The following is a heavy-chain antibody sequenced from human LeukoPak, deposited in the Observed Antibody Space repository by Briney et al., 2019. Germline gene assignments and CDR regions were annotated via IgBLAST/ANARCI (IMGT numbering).Heavy chain of an antibody. J-gene: IGHJ2*01. CDR3: AKGSGSGWHFDL. CDR2: VDSDGSST. D-gene: IGHD6-19*01. CDR1: GFTFSSYW. V-gene: IGHV3-74*01. Sequence: GGSLRLSCATSGFTFSSYWIHWVRQAPGKGLVWVSHVDSDGSSTSYADSVKGRFTVSRDNSKNTVYLQMNSLRAEDTAVYFCAKGSGSGWHFDLWGRGTLVTVSS.